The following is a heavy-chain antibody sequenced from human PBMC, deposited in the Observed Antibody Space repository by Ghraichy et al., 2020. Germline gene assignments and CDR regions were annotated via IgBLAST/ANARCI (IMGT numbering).Heavy chain of an antibody. CDR3: ARGITGTPWYYYGMDV. D-gene: IGHD1-20*01. J-gene: IGHJ6*02. V-gene: IGHV4-59*08. CDR1: GGSISSYY. Sequence: SQTLSLTCTVSGGSISSYYWSWIRQPPGKGLEWIGYIYYSGSTNYNPSLKSRVTISVDTSKNQFSLKLSSVTATDTAVYYCARGITGTPWYYYGMDVWGQGTTVTVSS. CDR2: IYYSGST.